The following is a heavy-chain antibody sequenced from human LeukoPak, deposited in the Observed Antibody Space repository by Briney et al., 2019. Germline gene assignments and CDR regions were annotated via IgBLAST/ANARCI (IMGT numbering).Heavy chain of an antibody. CDR3: ARGHSNYGDYFDY. D-gene: IGHD4-11*01. J-gene: IGHJ4*02. CDR1: GFSFSSYA. Sequence: GGSLRLSCAASGFSFSSYAMSWVRQVPGRGLECVSSISNSGGSTYYADSVKGRFTISRDNAKNSLSLQMNSLRAEDTAVYYCARGHSNYGDYFDYWGQGTLVTVSS. V-gene: IGHV3-23*01. CDR2: ISNSGGST.